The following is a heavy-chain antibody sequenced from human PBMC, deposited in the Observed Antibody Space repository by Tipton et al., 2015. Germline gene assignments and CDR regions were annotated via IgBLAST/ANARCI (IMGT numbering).Heavy chain of an antibody. CDR3: AKSGFGELLSGMDV. CDR1: GGTFSTYA. Sequence: QVQLVQSGAEGKKPGSSVNVSCRASGGTFSTYAISWVRQAPGHGLEWMGEIIPAFGTTNYAQKFQGRVTLTADESTSTAYMDLSSLRSEDTAVYYCAKSGFGELLSGMDVWSQGTTVSVSS. CDR2: IIPAFGTT. J-gene: IGHJ6*02. V-gene: IGHV1-69*01. D-gene: IGHD3-10*01.